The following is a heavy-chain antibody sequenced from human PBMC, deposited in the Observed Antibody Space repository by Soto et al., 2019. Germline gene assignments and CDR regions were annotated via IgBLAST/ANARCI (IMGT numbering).Heavy chain of an antibody. V-gene: IGHV5-10-1*01. CDR3: ASLPPTNYCSGSICSGY. CDR2: IDPDDSYT. Sequence: PGESLKISCKGSGYSYTNYWIHWVRQMAGKGLEWMGRIDPDDSYTNYSPSFQGHVTISVDKSISTAYLQWSSLQASDTAIYYCASLPPTNYCSGSICSGYWGQGNLVTVSS. D-gene: IGHD2-15*01. CDR1: GYSYTNYW. J-gene: IGHJ4*02.